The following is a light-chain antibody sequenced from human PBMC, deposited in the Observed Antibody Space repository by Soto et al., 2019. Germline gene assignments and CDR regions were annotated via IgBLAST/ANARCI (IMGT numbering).Light chain of an antibody. Sequence: DIEMTQSPYSLNTSVGDRGTITFRASQSISSWLAWYQQKPGKAPKLLIYDASSLQSGVPSRFSGSGSGTEFTLTISSLQPDDFATYYCQQYKSYSGTFGQGTKV. J-gene: IGKJ1*01. CDR2: DAS. CDR3: QQYKSYSGT. V-gene: IGKV1-5*01. CDR1: QSISSW.